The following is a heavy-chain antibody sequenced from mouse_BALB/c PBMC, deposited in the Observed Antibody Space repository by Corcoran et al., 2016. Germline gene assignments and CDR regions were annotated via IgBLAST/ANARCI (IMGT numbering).Heavy chain of an antibody. CDR2: INPYYGGT. J-gene: IGHJ4*01. CDR3: ARASTGDYAMDY. V-gene: IGHV1-39*01. Sequence: EIQLQQTGPELVKPGASVKISCKASGYSFTDYIMLWVKQSHGQSLEWIGNINPYYGGTSYNLKFKGKATLTVDKSSSTAYMQLNSLTSEDSAVYYCARASTGDYAMDYWGQGTSVTVSS. CDR1: GYSFTDYI.